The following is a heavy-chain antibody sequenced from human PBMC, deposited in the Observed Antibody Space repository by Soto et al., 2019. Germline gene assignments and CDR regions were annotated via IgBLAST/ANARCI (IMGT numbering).Heavy chain of an antibody. Sequence: PGGSLRLSCAASEFSFISFAMSWVRQTPGKGLEWISTISGDVSRTYYTDSVRGRFTISRDNSKNTLYLQMNSLRADDTAVYYLAKGGRSGYFQNWFDPWGQGTLVTVSS. CDR2: ISGDVSRT. V-gene: IGHV3-23*01. CDR3: AKGGRSGYFQNWFDP. J-gene: IGHJ5*02. CDR1: EFSFISFA. D-gene: IGHD3-3*01.